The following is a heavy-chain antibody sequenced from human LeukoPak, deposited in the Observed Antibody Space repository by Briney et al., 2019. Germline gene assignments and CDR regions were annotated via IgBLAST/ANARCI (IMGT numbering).Heavy chain of an antibody. CDR2: SYHRGST. CDR3: ARHSQFWSGLKYYYGMDV. J-gene: IGHJ6*02. D-gene: IGHD3-3*01. Sequence: SETLSLTCTVSGGSISSYYWSWIRQPPGEGLEWIGWSYHRGSTSYNPSLKSRVAISVDTSKNQFSLKLSSVTAADTAVYYCARHSQFWSGLKYYYGMDVWGQGTTVTVSS. V-gene: IGHV4-59*08. CDR1: GGSISSYY.